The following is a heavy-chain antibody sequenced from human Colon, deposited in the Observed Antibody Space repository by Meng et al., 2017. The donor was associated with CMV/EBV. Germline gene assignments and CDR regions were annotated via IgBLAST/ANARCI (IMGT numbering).Heavy chain of an antibody. Sequence: SETLSLTCTVSGGSINNYYWTWIRQPPGKGLEWIGYLYGTDSGRTTYNASLQSRVTMSGDASQAQISLKMTSVTAADTAVYYCARAGDDFDVIAADLWGQGTLVTVSS. CDR2: LYGTDSGRT. CDR3: ARAGDDFDVIAADL. CDR1: GGSINNYY. D-gene: IGHD3-10*01. V-gene: IGHV4-59*01. J-gene: IGHJ5*02.